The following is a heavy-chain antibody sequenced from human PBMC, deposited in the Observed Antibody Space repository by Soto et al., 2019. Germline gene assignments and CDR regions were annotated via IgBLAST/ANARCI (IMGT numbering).Heavy chain of an antibody. J-gene: IGHJ6*02. CDR1: DFAFRLHG. CDR2: AWHDGTRK. D-gene: IGHD3-10*01. V-gene: IGHV3-33*01. Sequence: QVHLVESGGGIVQPGGSLTLSCSVSDFAFRLHGIHWVRQTPGKGLEWVAMAWHDGTRKYFRDSVRGRFTISRDSAKNKVYLQMNNLRGDDSALYFCARDRSSSYSYAMDLWGQGTTVTVSS. CDR3: ARDRSSSYSYAMDL.